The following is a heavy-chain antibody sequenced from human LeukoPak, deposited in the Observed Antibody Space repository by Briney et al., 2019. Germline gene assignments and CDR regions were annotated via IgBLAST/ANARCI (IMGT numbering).Heavy chain of an antibody. J-gene: IGHJ4*02. CDR1: GFTFSSYE. V-gene: IGHV3-48*03. CDR2: ISSSGSTI. CDR3: AGGDSSGWYFDY. Sequence: GSLRLSCAASGFTFSSYEMNWVRQAPGKGLEWVSYISSSGSTIYYADSVKGRFTISRDNAKNSLYLQINSLRAEDTALYYCAGGDSSGWYFDYWGQGILVTVSS. D-gene: IGHD6-19*01.